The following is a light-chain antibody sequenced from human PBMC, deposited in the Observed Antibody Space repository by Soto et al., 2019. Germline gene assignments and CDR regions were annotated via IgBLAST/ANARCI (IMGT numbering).Light chain of an antibody. V-gene: IGLV1-44*01. Sequence: QSVLTQPPSASGTPGQRVTISCSGSSSNIGSNTVNWYQQLPGTAPKLLIYSNNQRPSGVPDRFSGSKSGTSASLAISGLQSEDDPDYYCAAWVDSLNGGGFGGGTKLTVL. CDR2: SNN. CDR1: SSNIGSNT. CDR3: AAWVDSLNGGG. J-gene: IGLJ3*02.